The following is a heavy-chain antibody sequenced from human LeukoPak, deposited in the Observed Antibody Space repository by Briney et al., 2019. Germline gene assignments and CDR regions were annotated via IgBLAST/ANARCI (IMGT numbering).Heavy chain of an antibody. D-gene: IGHD3-3*01. CDR1: GYTFTSYG. Sequence: ASVKVSCKASGYTFTSYGISWVRQAPGQGLEWMGWIRAYNGNTNYAQKLQGRVTMTTDTSTSTAYMELRSLRSDDTAVYYCASWGYDFWSGYYKYYFDYWGQGTLVTVSS. V-gene: IGHV1-18*01. CDR2: IRAYNGNT. J-gene: IGHJ4*02. CDR3: ASWGYDFWSGYYKYYFDY.